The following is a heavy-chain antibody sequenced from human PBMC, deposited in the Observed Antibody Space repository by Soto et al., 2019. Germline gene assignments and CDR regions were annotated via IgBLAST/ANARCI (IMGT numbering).Heavy chain of an antibody. D-gene: IGHD6-13*01. Sequence: QVQLVQSGAEVKKPGASVKLSCKASGYTFINYYIHWVRQAPGQGLEWMGIFNPTSGSTNYAQKFKGRVTLTMDTSTRTVYMELSSLRFDDTAVYYCARDLAAGDYWGQGTLVTVSS. J-gene: IGHJ4*02. CDR3: ARDLAAGDY. CDR1: GYTFINYY. CDR2: FNPTSGST. V-gene: IGHV1-46*01.